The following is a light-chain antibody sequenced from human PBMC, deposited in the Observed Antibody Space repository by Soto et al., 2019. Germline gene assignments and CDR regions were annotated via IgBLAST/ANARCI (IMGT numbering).Light chain of an antibody. V-gene: IGKV3-15*01. CDR3: QQYQNLWT. J-gene: IGKJ1*01. CDR1: QSVSSSH. CDR2: RAS. Sequence: EIVLTQSPGTLSLSPGERATLSCRASQSVSSSHLARYQQRPGQPPRLLIYRASSRATGIPARFSGSGSGTEFTLTINSLQSEDFAVYYCQQYQNLWTFGQGTKVDIK.